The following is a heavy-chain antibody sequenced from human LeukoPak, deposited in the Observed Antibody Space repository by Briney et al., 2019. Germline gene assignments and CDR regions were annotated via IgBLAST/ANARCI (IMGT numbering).Heavy chain of an antibody. D-gene: IGHD3-22*01. J-gene: IGHJ3*02. CDR2: INPSGGST. V-gene: IGHV1-46*01. Sequence: ASVKVSCKAPGYTFTSYYMHWVRQAPGQGLEWMGIINPSGGSTSYAQKFQGRVTMTRDMSTSTVYMELSSLRSEDTAVYYCAREFYDSSGYYFGAHDAFDIWGQGTMVTVSS. CDR1: GYTFTSYY. CDR3: AREFYDSSGYYFGAHDAFDI.